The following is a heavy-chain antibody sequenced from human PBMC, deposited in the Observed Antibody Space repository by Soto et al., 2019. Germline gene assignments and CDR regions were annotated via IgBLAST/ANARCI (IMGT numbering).Heavy chain of an antibody. D-gene: IGHD6-13*01. CDR1: GGTFSSYT. Sequence: QVQLVQSGAEVKKPGSSVKVSCKASGGTFSSYTISWVRQAPGQGLEWMGRIIPILGIANYAQKFQGRVTITADKCTSTAYMELSSRRSEDTAVYYCAGAAAATPGWFDPWGQGTLVTVSS. J-gene: IGHJ5*02. V-gene: IGHV1-69*02. CDR2: IIPILGIA. CDR3: AGAAAATPGWFDP.